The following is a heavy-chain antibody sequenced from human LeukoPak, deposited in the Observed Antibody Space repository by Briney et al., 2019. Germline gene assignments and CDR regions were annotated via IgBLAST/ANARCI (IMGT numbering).Heavy chain of an antibody. CDR2: ISGGGGSK. D-gene: IGHD4-11*01. CDR3: AKDIGSNYYYYMDV. CDR1: GFTFDDYA. J-gene: IGHJ6*03. Sequence: GGSLRLSCAASGFTFDDYAMHWVRQAPGKGLEWVSLISGGGGSKYYADSVKGRFTISRDNSKNSLYLQMNSLRTEDTALYYCAKDIGSNYYYYMDVWGKGTTVTVSS. V-gene: IGHV3-43*02.